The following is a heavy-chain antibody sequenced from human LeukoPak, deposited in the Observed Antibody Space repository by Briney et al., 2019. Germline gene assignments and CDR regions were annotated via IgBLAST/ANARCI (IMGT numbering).Heavy chain of an antibody. CDR3: AKDYGGWGHSASTSAFDT. CDR1: GFTFSSYA. CDR2: LSGGGDTT. D-gene: IGHD3-16*01. Sequence: HSGGSLRLSCAASGFTFSSYALSWLRQAPGKGLEWVSALSGGGDTTYYADSVRGRFTISRDNSKNTLYLQMTSLRAEDTAVYHCAKDYGGWGHSASTSAFDTWGQGTLVTVSS. J-gene: IGHJ5*02. V-gene: IGHV3-23*01.